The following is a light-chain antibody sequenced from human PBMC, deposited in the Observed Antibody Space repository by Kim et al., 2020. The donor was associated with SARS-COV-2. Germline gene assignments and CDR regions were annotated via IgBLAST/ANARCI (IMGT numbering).Light chain of an antibody. J-gene: IGKJ2*01. V-gene: IGKV4-1*01. CDR2: WAS. CDR1: QSVFRNGDNENY. Sequence: DIVMTQSPDSLAVSLGETATINCKASQSVFRNGDNENYLAWYQQKPGQPPKLLIYWASTRESGVPDRFSGSGSGTDFTLTISGLQAEDVAVYYCQRFDNTDSSPAYTFGQGTKVDIK. CDR3: QRFDNTDSSPAYT.